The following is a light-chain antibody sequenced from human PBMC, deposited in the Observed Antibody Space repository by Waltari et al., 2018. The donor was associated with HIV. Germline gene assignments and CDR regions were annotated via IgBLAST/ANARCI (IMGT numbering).Light chain of an antibody. CDR3: SSYTSSSPYA. J-gene: IGLJ1*01. CDR1: SSDVGGSNY. Sequence: QSALTQPASVSGSPGQSITISCTGTSSDVGGSNYVSWYQQHPGKAPKLMIYDVSNRPSGVSNRFTGSKSGNTASLTISGLQAEDDADYYCSSYTSSSPYAFGTGTKVTVL. V-gene: IGLV2-14*03. CDR2: DVS.